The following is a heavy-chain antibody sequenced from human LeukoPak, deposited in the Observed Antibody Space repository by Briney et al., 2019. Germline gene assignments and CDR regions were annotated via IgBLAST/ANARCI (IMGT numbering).Heavy chain of an antibody. CDR1: GYSFTSYW. CDR3: ARSSRPHTIFGVVANAFDI. CDR2: IYPGDSDT. Sequence: GESLKISCKGSGYSFTSYWIGWVRQMPGKGLEWMGIIYPGDSDTRYSPSFQGQVTISADKSISTAYLQWSSLKASDTAMYYCARSSRPHTIFGVVANAFDIWGQGTMVTVSS. D-gene: IGHD3-3*01. J-gene: IGHJ3*02. V-gene: IGHV5-51*01.